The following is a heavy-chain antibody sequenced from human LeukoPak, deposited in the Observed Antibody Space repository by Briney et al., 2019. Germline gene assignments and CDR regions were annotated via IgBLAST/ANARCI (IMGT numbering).Heavy chain of an antibody. V-gene: IGHV4-38-2*01. D-gene: IGHD3-16*01. Sequence: PSETLSLTCAVSGYSISSGYYWDWIRQPPGKGLEWIGRIYHSGNTYYNASLKSRVTISVDTSKNQFSLKLTSVTAADTAVFYCARQGSLGDYVGYWGQGTLVTVSS. CDR1: GYSISSGYY. CDR3: ARQGSLGDYVGY. J-gene: IGHJ4*02. CDR2: IYHSGNT.